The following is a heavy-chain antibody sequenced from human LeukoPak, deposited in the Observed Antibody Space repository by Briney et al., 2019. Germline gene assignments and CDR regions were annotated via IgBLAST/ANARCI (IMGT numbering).Heavy chain of an antibody. CDR1: GGTFSSYA. D-gene: IGHD2-21*02. V-gene: IGHV1-69*13. J-gene: IGHJ5*02. Sequence: ASVKVSCKASGGTFSSYAISWVRQAPGQGLEWMGGIIPIFGTANYAQKFQGGVTITADESTSTAYMELSSLRSEDTAVYYCASLVTATVNWFDPWGQGTLVTVSS. CDR2: IIPIFGTA. CDR3: ASLVTATVNWFDP.